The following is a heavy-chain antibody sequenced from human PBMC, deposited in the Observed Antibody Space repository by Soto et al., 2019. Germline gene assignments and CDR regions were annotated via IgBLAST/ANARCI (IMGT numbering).Heavy chain of an antibody. CDR2: FDPEDGET. CDR1: GYTLTGLS. D-gene: IGHD6-19*01. J-gene: IGHJ4*02. CDR3: ATPLAVAGGEYFDY. V-gene: IGHV1-24*01. Sequence: ASVKVSCKVSGYTLTGLSMHWVRQAPGKGLEWMGGFDPEDGETIYAQKFQGRVTMTEDTSTDTAYMELSSLRSEDTAVYYCATPLAVAGGEYFDYWGQGTLVTVSS.